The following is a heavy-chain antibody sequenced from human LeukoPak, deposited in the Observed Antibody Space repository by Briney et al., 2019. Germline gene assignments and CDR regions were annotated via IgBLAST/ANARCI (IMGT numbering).Heavy chain of an antibody. D-gene: IGHD1-1*01. Sequence: SETLSLTCAVSGGSISSSNWWSWVRQPPGKGLEWIGEIYHSGSTNYNPSLKSRVAISVDKSKNQFSLKLSSVTAADTAVYYCARRHNWNLDAFDIWGQGTMVTVSS. V-gene: IGHV4-4*02. CDR3: ARRHNWNLDAFDI. CDR2: IYHSGST. J-gene: IGHJ3*02. CDR1: GGSISSSNW.